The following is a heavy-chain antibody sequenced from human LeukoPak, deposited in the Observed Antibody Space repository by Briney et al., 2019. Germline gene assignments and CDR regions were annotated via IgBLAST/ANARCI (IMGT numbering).Heavy chain of an antibody. Sequence: PGRSLRLSCAASGFTFSGYGMHWVRQTPGKGLEWVAVISYDGSNKYYADSVKGRFTISRDNSKNTLYLQMNSLRAEDTAVYYCAKDGAPLSPRGQLLDYWGQGTLVTISS. D-gene: IGHD2-2*01. CDR2: ISYDGSNK. CDR1: GFTFSGYG. J-gene: IGHJ4*02. V-gene: IGHV3-30*18. CDR3: AKDGAPLSPRGQLLDY.